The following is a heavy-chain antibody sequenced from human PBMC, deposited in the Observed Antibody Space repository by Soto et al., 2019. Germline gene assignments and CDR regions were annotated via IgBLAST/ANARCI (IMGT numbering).Heavy chain of an antibody. CDR3: ARDLGRHCSSTSCYAGLGEAFDI. J-gene: IGHJ3*02. CDR2: IIPILGIA. V-gene: IGHV1-69*04. Sequence: SVKVSCKASGGTFSSYTISWVRQAPGQGLEWMGRIIPILGIANYAQKFQGRVTITADKSTSTAYMELSSLRSEDTAVYYCARDLGRHCSSTSCYAGLGEAFDIWG. CDR1: GGTFSSYT. D-gene: IGHD2-2*01.